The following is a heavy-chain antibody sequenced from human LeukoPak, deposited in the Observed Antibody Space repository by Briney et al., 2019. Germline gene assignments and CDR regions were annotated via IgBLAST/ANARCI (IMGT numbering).Heavy chain of an antibody. CDR1: GFTFSSYA. Sequence: PGGSLRLSCAASGFTFSSYAMHWVRQAPGKGLEWVAVISYDGSNKYYADSVKGRFTISRDNSKNTLYLQMNSLRAEDTAVYYCARDRGPVPAATLGMDVWGQGTTVTVSS. J-gene: IGHJ6*02. CDR3: ARDRGPVPAATLGMDV. CDR2: ISYDGSNK. D-gene: IGHD2-2*01. V-gene: IGHV3-30-3*01.